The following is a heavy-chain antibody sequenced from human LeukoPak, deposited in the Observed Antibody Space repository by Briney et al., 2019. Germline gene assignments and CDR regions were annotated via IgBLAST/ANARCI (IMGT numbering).Heavy chain of an antibody. Sequence: GGSLRLSCAGSGFIFTTYTMDWVRQAPGKGLEWVALILHDGSDKNYADSVKGRFTISRDNSKNTVHLQMNGLRPEDTAVYYCVRDGMAGTPNAFDMWGQGTMVTVTS. V-gene: IGHV3-30*04. CDR3: VRDGMAGTPNAFDM. CDR2: ILHDGSDK. CDR1: GFIFTTYT. D-gene: IGHD6-19*01. J-gene: IGHJ3*02.